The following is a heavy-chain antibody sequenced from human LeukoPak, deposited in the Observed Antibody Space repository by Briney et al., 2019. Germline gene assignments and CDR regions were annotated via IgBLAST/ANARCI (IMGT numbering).Heavy chain of an antibody. CDR1: GFTFSSYA. Sequence: GGSLRLSCAASGFTFSSYAMSWVRQAPGKGLEWVANIKQDGSEKYYVDSVKGRFTISRDNAKNSLYLQMNSLRAEDTAVYYCARDTSGAFDIWGQGTMVTVSS. D-gene: IGHD3-16*01. CDR3: ARDTSGAFDI. V-gene: IGHV3-7*01. J-gene: IGHJ3*02. CDR2: IKQDGSEK.